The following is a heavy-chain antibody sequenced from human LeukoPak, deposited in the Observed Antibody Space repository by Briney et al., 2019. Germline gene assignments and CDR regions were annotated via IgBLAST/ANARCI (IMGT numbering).Heavy chain of an antibody. Sequence: ASVTVSCKASGYTFTSYGISWVRQAPGQGLEWMGWISAYNGNTNYAQKLQGRVTMTTDTSTSTAYMELRSLRSDDTAVYYCARDGAWGGPGQLVSNHYYYYYYMDVWGKGTTVTVSS. CDR2: ISAYNGNT. D-gene: IGHD6-6*01. CDR1: GYTFTSYG. J-gene: IGHJ6*03. V-gene: IGHV1-18*01. CDR3: ARDGAWGGPGQLVSNHYYYYYYMDV.